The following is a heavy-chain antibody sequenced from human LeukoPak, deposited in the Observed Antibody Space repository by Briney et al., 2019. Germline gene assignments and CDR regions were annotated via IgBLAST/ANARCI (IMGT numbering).Heavy chain of an antibody. CDR3: TRDQTPYY. CDR2: IRSEVYGGTP. CDR1: GFTFGDYA. V-gene: IGHV3-49*04. J-gene: IGHJ4*02. Sequence: PGGSLRLSCTTSGFTFGDYAMTWVRQAPGKGLEWVGFIRSEVYGGTPEYAASVKGRFGIAYLQMNSLRPEDTAMYYCTRDQTPYYWGQGTLVTVSS.